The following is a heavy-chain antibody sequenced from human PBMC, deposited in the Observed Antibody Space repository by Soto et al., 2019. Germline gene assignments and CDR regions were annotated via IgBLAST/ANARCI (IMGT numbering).Heavy chain of an antibody. CDR3: ARDGYCTNGVCFAY. V-gene: IGHV1-8*01. CDR2: MNPNSGNT. CDR1: GYTFTSYD. J-gene: IGHJ4*02. Sequence: QVQLVQSGAEVKKPGASVKVSCKASGYTFTSYDINWVRQATGQGLEWMGWMNPNSGNTGYAQKFQGRDTMTRNTSISTAYMELSSLRSEDTAVYYCARDGYCTNGVCFAYWGQGTLVTVSS. D-gene: IGHD2-8*01.